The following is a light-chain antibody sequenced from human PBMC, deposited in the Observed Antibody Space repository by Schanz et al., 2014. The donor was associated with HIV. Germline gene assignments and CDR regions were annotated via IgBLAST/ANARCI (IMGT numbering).Light chain of an antibody. CDR1: QSVSSSY. J-gene: IGKJ5*01. V-gene: IGKV3-20*01. Sequence: EIVLTQSPGTLSLSPGERATLSCRASQSVSSSYLAWYQQKPGQAPRLLIYGASSRATGIPDRFSGSGSGTEFTLTISSLQSEDFAVYYCQQYNNWPSAFGQGTRLEIK. CDR3: QQYNNWPSA. CDR2: GAS.